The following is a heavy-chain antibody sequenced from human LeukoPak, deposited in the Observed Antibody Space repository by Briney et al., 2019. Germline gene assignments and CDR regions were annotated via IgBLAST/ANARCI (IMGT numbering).Heavy chain of an antibody. CDR2: IKGKTYGGTT. V-gene: IGHV3-15*01. CDR3: LWGAENLDY. D-gene: IGHD3-16*01. Sequence: GGSLRLSCAASGFSFINAWMNWVRQAPGKGLEWVGRIKGKTYGGTTDYAAPVKGRFTISRDDAKNMLYLQMNSLKTEDTAVYYCLWGAENLDYWGQGTLVTVSS. J-gene: IGHJ4*02. CDR1: GFSFINAW.